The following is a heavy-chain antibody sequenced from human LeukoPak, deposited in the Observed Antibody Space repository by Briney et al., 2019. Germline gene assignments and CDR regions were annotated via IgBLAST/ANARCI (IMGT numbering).Heavy chain of an antibody. Sequence: SEPLSLTCTVSIGSMRSSGYYWRWIRQPPGKGLEWIESIYYSESTYYIPSLKSRVTISVDTSKDQFSLKLSSVTAADTAVYYCARGSNYGSGSYFLTWFDRWGQGTLVTVAS. V-gene: IGHV4-39*07. CDR3: ARGSNYGSGSYFLTWFDR. J-gene: IGHJ5*02. CDR1: IGSMRSSGYY. CDR2: IYYSEST. D-gene: IGHD3-10*01.